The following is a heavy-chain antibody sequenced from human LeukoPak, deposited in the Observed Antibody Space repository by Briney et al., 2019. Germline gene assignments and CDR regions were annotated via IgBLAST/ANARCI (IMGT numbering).Heavy chain of an antibody. J-gene: IGHJ4*02. D-gene: IGHD6-13*01. Sequence: GGSLRLSCAASGFTFSSYWMSWVRQAPGKGLEWVANIKQGGSEKYYVDSVKGRLTISRDNAKNSLYLQMNSLRAEDTAVYYCASTIGSAGTQYWGQGTLVTVSS. CDR2: IKQGGSEK. CDR3: ASTIGSAGTQY. V-gene: IGHV3-7*01. CDR1: GFTFSSYW.